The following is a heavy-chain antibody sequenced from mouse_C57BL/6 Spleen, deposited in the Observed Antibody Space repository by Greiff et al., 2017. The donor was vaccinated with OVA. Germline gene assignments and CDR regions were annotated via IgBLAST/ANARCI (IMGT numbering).Heavy chain of an antibody. D-gene: IGHD4-1*01. CDR3: ARKGTGTGCAY. J-gene: IGHJ3*01. Sequence: EVQLVESGGDLVKPGGSLKLSCAASGFTFSSYGMSWVRQTPDKRLEWVATISSGGSYTYYPDSVKGRFTISRDNAKNTLYLQMSRLKSEDTAMDYCARKGTGTGCAYWGQGTLVTVSA. V-gene: IGHV5-6*01. CDR2: ISSGGSYT. CDR1: GFTFSSYG.